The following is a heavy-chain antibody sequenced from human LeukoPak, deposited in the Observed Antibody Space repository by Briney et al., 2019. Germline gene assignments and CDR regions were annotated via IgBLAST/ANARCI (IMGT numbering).Heavy chain of an antibody. CDR3: ARVEWGTVKDFLGYFDL. Sequence: SVKVSCKASGGTFSSYPISWVRQAPGQGLEWMGGIIPIFGTANYAQKFQGRVTITADKSTSTAYMELSSLRSEDTAVYYCARVEWGTVKDFLGYFDLWGRGTLVTVSS. CDR1: GGTFSSYP. J-gene: IGHJ2*01. D-gene: IGHD4-17*01. V-gene: IGHV1-69*06. CDR2: IIPIFGTA.